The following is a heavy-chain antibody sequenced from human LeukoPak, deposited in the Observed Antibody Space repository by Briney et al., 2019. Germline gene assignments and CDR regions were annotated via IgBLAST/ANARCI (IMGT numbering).Heavy chain of an antibody. CDR3: ARGSSSGYGYYYYYYMDV. V-gene: IGHV1-18*01. Sequence: ASVKVSCKASGYTFTSYGISWVRQAPGQGLEWMGWISAYNGNTNYAQKLQARVTRTTDTSTSTAYMELRSLRSDDTAVYYCARGSSSGYGYYYYYYMDVWGKGTTVTISS. CDR1: GYTFTSYG. J-gene: IGHJ6*03. D-gene: IGHD6-13*01. CDR2: ISAYNGNT.